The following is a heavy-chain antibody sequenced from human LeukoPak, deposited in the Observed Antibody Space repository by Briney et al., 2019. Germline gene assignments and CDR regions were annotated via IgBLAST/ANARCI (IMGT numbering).Heavy chain of an antibody. CDR3: AAGVGTTDFDY. Sequence: PGGSLRLSCAASGLTFSKAWMTWVRQAPGKGLEWVGRLKSRSDGGTTDYAAPVKGRFTISRDDSKNTLFLQMNSLKTEDTGVYFCAAGVGTTDFDYWGQGTLVTVSS. D-gene: IGHD1/OR15-1a*01. V-gene: IGHV3-15*05. J-gene: IGHJ4*02. CDR2: LKSRSDGGTT. CDR1: GLTFSKAW.